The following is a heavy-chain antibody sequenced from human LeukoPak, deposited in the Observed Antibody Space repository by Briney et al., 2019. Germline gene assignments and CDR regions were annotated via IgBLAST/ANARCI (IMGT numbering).Heavy chain of an antibody. Sequence: GGSLRLSCAASGFTFSSYAMSWVRQAPGKGLEWVSAISGSGGSTYYADSVKGRFTISRDNSKNTLYLQMNSLRAEDTAGYYCAKDRGGYGDDVFWFDPWGQGTLVTVSS. CDR2: ISGSGGST. CDR1: GFTFSSYA. J-gene: IGHJ5*02. CDR3: AKDRGGYGDDVFWFDP. V-gene: IGHV3-23*01. D-gene: IGHD4-17*01.